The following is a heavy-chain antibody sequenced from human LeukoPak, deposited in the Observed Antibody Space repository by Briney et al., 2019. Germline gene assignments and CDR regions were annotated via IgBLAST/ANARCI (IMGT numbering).Heavy chain of an antibody. CDR1: GFTFSSYW. V-gene: IGHV3-7*01. J-gene: IGHJ4*02. Sequence: GGSLRLSCAASGFTFSSYWMTWIRQAPGKGLEWVANIKQDGSEKYYVDSVKGRFAISRDNAKTSLYLQMNSLRAEDTAVYYCARDTGGGYSCYDCWGQGTLVTVSS. CDR2: IKQDGSEK. CDR3: ARDTGGGYSCYDC. D-gene: IGHD5-18*01.